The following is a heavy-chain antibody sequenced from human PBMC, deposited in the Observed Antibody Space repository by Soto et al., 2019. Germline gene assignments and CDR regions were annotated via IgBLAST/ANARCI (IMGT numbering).Heavy chain of an antibody. Sequence: QVQLQESGPGLVKPSQTLSLTCTVSGGSISSGGYYWSWIRQHPGKGLEWIGYIYYSGSTYYNPYLKRRXXIXVXXSKNQFSLKLSSVTAADTAVYYCASYPPYGDYGEGWGQGTLVTVSS. V-gene: IGHV4-31*03. D-gene: IGHD4-17*01. CDR3: ASYPPYGDYGEG. CDR1: GGSISSGGYY. CDR2: IYYSGST. J-gene: IGHJ4*02.